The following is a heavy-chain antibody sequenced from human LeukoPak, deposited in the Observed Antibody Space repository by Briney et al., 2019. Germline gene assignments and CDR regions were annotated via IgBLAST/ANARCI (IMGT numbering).Heavy chain of an antibody. V-gene: IGHV3-30-3*01. CDR1: GFTFSSYP. Sequence: GGSLRLTCAASGFTFSSYPMHWVRQAPGKGLEWVAVISYDGSEKHYADPVKGRFTISRDNSKNTLYLQMNSLRAEDTAVYYCAREGSSGYYPYWGQGILVTVSS. CDR3: AREGSSGYYPY. CDR2: ISYDGSEK. J-gene: IGHJ4*02. D-gene: IGHD3-22*01.